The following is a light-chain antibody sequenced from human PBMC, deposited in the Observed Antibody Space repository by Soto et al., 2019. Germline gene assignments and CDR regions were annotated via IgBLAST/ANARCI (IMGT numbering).Light chain of an antibody. V-gene: IGKV3-20*01. J-gene: IGKJ2*01. CDR2: ATS. Sequence: EIVLTQSPGTLSLSPGERATLSCRASQSVSRSYLAWYQQNPGQPPSLLIYATSSRATGIPDRFSGSGSGTXXTXTXXXLXXXDFAVYYCQQYGSSPYTFGQGTKLEIK. CDR3: QQYGSSPYT. CDR1: QSVSRSY.